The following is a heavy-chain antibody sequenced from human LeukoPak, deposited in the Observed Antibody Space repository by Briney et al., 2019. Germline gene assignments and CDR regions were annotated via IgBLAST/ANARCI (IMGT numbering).Heavy chain of an antibody. J-gene: IGHJ6*02. CDR3: ARVQGSFGQSDV. V-gene: IGHV3-66*01. CDR1: GFTFSSCG. Sequence: PGGSLRLSCAASGFTFSSCGMSWVRQAPGKGLEWVSILYIDGSTFYGDSVQGRVTLSRDNSKNTLYLQMKSLRAEDTAVYYCARVQGSFGQSDVWGQGTTVTISS. D-gene: IGHD3-16*01. CDR2: LYIDGST.